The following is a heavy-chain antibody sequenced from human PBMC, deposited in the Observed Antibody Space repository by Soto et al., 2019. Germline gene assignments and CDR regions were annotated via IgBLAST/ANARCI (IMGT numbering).Heavy chain of an antibody. CDR1: GGTFSSYA. CDR2: IIPILGIA. D-gene: IGHD6-19*01. CDR3: TQSVTGTKRPF. J-gene: IGHJ4*02. Sequence: SVKVSCKASGGTFSSYAISWVRQAPGQGLEWMGRIIPILGIANYAQKFQGRVTITADKSTSTAYMELSSLKIEDTAVYYCTQSVTGTKRPFWGRGTRVTVSS. V-gene: IGHV1-69*04.